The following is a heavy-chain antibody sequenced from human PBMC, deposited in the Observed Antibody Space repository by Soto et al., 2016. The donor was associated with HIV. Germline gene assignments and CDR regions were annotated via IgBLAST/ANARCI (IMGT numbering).Heavy chain of an antibody. V-gene: IGHV4-31*03. CDR3: ARDRRRFGELLFDY. CDR1: GDSITSGGYF. CDR2: IYDSGST. J-gene: IGHJ4*02. D-gene: IGHD3-10*01. Sequence: QVQLQESGPGLVKPSETLSLTCTVSGDSITSGGYFWSWIRQQPGKGLEWIGYIYDSGSTFYNPSLKNRVVISIDRSRNRFFLKVNGMTAADTAIYYCARDRRRFGELLFDYWGRESVVNVFS.